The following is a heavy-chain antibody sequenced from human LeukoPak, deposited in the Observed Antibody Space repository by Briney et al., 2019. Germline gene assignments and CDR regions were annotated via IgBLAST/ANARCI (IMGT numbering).Heavy chain of an antibody. Sequence: ASVKVSCKASGYTFTGYYMHWVRQAPGQGLEGRGWINPNSGGTNYAQKFQGRVTMTRDTSISTAYMELSRLRSDDTAVYYCARDCRIAARSGHWFDPWGQGTLVTVSS. D-gene: IGHD6-6*01. CDR1: GYTFTGYY. J-gene: IGHJ5*02. CDR2: INPNSGGT. CDR3: ARDCRIAARSGHWFDP. V-gene: IGHV1-2*02.